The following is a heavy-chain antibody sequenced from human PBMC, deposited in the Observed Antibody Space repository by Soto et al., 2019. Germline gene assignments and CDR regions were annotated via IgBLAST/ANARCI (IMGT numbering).Heavy chain of an antibody. CDR2: FESGGSI. Sequence: HPGASLRLSCAASGFSVRTNYMSWVRQAPGKGLEWVSVFESGGSIYYADSVKGRFIISRDYAKNTVYLQMNSLRAEDTAVYYCARAGVTPDFFDYWGQGTLVTVSS. CDR1: GFSVRTNY. CDR3: ARAGVTPDFFDY. J-gene: IGHJ4*02. D-gene: IGHD2-21*02. V-gene: IGHV3-53*01.